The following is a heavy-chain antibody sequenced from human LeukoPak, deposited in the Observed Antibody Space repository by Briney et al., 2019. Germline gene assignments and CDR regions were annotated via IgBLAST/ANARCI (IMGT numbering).Heavy chain of an antibody. V-gene: IGHV1-8*01. CDR1: GYAFTSYD. D-gene: IGHD3-10*01. CDR2: MNPNSGNT. J-gene: IGHJ4*02. CDR3: ARDTMVRGVSSRGAFDY. Sequence: ASVKVSCKASGYAFTSYDINWVRQATGQGLEWMGWMNPNSGNTGYAQKFQGRVTMTRNTSISTAYMELSSLRSEDTAVYYCARDTMVRGVSSRGAFDYWGQGTLVTVSS.